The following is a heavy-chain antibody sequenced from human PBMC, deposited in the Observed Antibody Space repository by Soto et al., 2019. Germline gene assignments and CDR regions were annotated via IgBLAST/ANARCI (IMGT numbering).Heavy chain of an antibody. CDR1: GGTFSSYA. CDR2: IIPIFGTA. Sequence: SVKVSCKASGGTFSSYAISWVRQAPGQGLEWMGGIIPIFGTANYAQKFQGRVTITADESTSTAYMELSSLRSEDTAVYYCARELSGIAAAGLFDYWGQGTLVTVSS. CDR3: ARELSGIAAAGLFDY. V-gene: IGHV1-69*13. J-gene: IGHJ4*02. D-gene: IGHD6-13*01.